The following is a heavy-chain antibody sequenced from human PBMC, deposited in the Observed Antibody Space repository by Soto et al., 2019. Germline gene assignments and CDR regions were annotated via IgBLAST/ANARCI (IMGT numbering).Heavy chain of an antibody. CDR3: ARGSSYGDYLFYYGMDV. Sequence: GPVKVSCKASWFTFSSYGISWGGQAPGQGVEWMGWISAYNGNTNYAQKLQGRVTMTTDTSTSTAYTELRSLRSDDTAVYYCARGSSYGDYLFYYGMDVWGQGTTVTVSS. J-gene: IGHJ6*02. D-gene: IGHD4-17*01. V-gene: IGHV1-18*01. CDR2: ISAYNGNT. CDR1: WFTFSSYG.